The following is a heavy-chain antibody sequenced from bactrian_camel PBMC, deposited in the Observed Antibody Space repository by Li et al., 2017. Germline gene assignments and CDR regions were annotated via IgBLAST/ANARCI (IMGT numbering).Heavy chain of an antibody. CDR1: GTTNSGYC. J-gene: IGHJ6*01. V-gene: IGHV3S1*01. CDR2: IEADGSA. D-gene: IGHD2*01. Sequence: HVQLVESGGGSVQAGGSLRLSCSASGTTNSGYCKAWFRQGPENAREGVAQIEADGSAVYADSVKGRFTISQDAAKNTVYLQLNDLKTEDTAMYYCAKDHPPLRNYGGTYYAELRGFDYGGQGTQVTVS. CDR3: AKDHPPLRNYGGTYYAELRGFDY.